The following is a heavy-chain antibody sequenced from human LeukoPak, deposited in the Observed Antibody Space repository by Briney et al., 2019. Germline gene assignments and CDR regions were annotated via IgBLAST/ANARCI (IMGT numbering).Heavy chain of an antibody. D-gene: IGHD1-26*01. CDR2: IYYSGRT. CDR3: ARGEWRGSYLGAYFDY. V-gene: IGHV4-61*05. CDR1: GGSISSSSYY. J-gene: IGHJ4*02. Sequence: PSETLSLTCTVSGGSISSSSYYWGWIRQPPGKGLEWIGYIYYSGRTNYNPSLKSRVTISVDTSKNQFSLKLSSVTAADTAVYYCARGEWRGSYLGAYFDYWGQGTLVTVSS.